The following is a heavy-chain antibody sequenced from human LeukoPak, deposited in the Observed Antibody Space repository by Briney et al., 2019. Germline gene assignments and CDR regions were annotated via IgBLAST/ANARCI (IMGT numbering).Heavy chain of an antibody. CDR1: GFRFSDYS. CDR3: IKVGPTASGNYHAFDD. CDR2: ISYDGSDR. V-gene: IGHV3-30*04. D-gene: IGHD3-10*01. Sequence: GGSLRLSCSASGFRFSDYSMDWVRQAPGKGLEWVSVISYDGSDRKYADSVRGRFIISRDNSNNMVYLQMNTVRVDDTAVYYCIKVGPTASGNYHAFDDWGQGITVIVSS. J-gene: IGHJ3*01.